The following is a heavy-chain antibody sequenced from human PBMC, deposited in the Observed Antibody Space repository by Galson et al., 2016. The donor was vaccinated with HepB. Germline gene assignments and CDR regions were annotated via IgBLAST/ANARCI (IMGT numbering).Heavy chain of an antibody. CDR2: INAGTGNT. Sequence: SVKVSCKASGYTFTSYAMHWVRQAPGQSLEWMAWINAGTGNTKYSQRLQGRVTITRDTSASTTYMELSSLGSEDTAVYYCARGGYCISTSCYHPIDYWGQGTQVTVSS. CDR1: GYTFTSYA. D-gene: IGHD2-2*01. J-gene: IGHJ4*02. CDR3: ARGGYCISTSCYHPIDY. V-gene: IGHV1-3*01.